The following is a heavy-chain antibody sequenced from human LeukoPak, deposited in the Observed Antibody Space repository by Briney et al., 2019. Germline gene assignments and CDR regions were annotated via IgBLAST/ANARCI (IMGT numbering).Heavy chain of an antibody. V-gene: IGHV1-46*01. CDR2: INPSGGRA. CDR3: ARGPYYYDRPPAFDI. CDR1: GYTFTSYY. Sequence: ASVKVSCKASGYTFTSYYMNWVRQAPGQGLEWMGIINPSGGRASYAQKFQGRVTMTRDTSTSTVYMELSSLRSEDTAVYYCARGPYYYDRPPAFDIWGQGTSDTVPS. J-gene: IGHJ3*02. D-gene: IGHD3-22*01.